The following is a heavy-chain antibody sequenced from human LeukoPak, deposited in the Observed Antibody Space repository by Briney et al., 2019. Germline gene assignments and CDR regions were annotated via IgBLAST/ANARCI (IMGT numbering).Heavy chain of an antibody. J-gene: IGHJ6*03. CDR3: ARANYYYYYMDV. V-gene: IGHV4-61*01. Sequence: SETLSLTCTVSGGSISSGSYYWSWIRQPPGKGLEWIGYIYYSGSTNYNPSLKSRVTISVDTSKKQFSLNLSSVTAADTAVYYCARANYYYYYMDVWGKGTTVTVSS. CDR2: IYYSGST. CDR1: GGSISSGSYY.